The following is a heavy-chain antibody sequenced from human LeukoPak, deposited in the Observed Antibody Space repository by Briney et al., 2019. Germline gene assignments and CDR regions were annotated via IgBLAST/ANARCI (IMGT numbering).Heavy chain of an antibody. CDR1: GFIFTNYA. J-gene: IGHJ4*02. V-gene: IGHV3-23*01. CDR2: ISGSGVSGGST. Sequence: GGSLRLSCAASGFIFTNYAMSWVRQAPGKGLEWVSGISGSGVSGGSTYYADSVKGRFTISRDDSKNTLNLQMDSLRAENTAVYYCAKAYYYGSGSNYKTFDYWGPGTLVTVSS. D-gene: IGHD3-10*01. CDR3: AKAYYYGSGSNYKTFDY.